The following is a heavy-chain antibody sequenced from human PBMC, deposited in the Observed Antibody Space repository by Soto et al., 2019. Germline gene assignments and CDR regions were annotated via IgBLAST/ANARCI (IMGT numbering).Heavy chain of an antibody. D-gene: IGHD4-4*01. J-gene: IGHJ5*01. CDR1: GSTAETGNYY. CDR2: IYVTGAV. V-gene: IGHV4-31*03. Sequence: LSSTGRLFGSTAETGNYYRIWIRQVQKKGLEWIGHIYVTGAVDYNPSLRDRITISQDTSERQFSLNLRLVTAADTAVYYRAVSRSSANNYNRLYSWAQGSPVPVS. CDR3: AVSRSSANNYNRLYS.